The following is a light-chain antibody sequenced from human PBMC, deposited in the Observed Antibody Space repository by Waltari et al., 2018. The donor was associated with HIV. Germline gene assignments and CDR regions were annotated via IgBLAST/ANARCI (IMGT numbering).Light chain of an antibody. CDR2: GAS. CDR3: QQYDIWPPWT. Sequence: EIVMTQTPATVSVSPGDRATLSCRASQSVRTYLAWYQQKPGPGPRLLIYGASTRATGVPARFSATGSGTDFTLTISSLQPEDFAVYYCQQYDIWPPWTFGQGTKVEIK. V-gene: IGKV3-15*01. CDR1: QSVRTY. J-gene: IGKJ1*01.